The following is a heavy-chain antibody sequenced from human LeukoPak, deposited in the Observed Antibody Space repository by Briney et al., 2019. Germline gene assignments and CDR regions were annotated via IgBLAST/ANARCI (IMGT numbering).Heavy chain of an antibody. D-gene: IGHD5-12*01. V-gene: IGHV3-73*01. J-gene: IGHJ6*02. CDR2: IRSKANSYAT. CDR1: GFTFSGSA. CDR3: TKYSGYDLNYYYGMDV. Sequence: GGSLRLSCAASGFTFSGSAMHWVRQASGKGLEWVGRIRSKANSYATAYAASVKGRFTISRDDSKNTAYLQMNSLKTEDTAVYYCTKYSGYDLNYYYGMDVWGQGTTVTVSS.